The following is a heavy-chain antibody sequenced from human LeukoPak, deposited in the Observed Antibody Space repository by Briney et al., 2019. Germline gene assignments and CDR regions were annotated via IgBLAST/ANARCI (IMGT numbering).Heavy chain of an antibody. D-gene: IGHD1-1*01. V-gene: IGHV3-74*01. CDR2: INGDGSDI. CDR3: VTGGWFNWDADFDH. Sequence: PSETLSLTCTVSGDSISSSNYFWVWVRQPPGQGLLWVSRINGDGSDISYVDSVKGRFTISRDNAKNTLYLQMNSLRVEDTAVYYCVTGGWFNWDADFDHWGQGTLVTVSS. J-gene: IGHJ4*02. CDR1: GDSISSSNYF.